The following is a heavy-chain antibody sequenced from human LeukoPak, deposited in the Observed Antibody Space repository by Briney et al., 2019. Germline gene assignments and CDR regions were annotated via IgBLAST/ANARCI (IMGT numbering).Heavy chain of an antibody. CDR3: ARGPYGDYGLDAFDI. Sequence: ASVKVSCKASGYTFTSYDINWVRQATGQGLEWMGWMNPNSGNTGYAQKFQGRVTMTRDTSISTAYMELSSLRSEDTAVYYCARGPYGDYGLDAFDIWGQGTMVTVSS. J-gene: IGHJ3*02. CDR2: MNPNSGNT. CDR1: GYTFTSYD. D-gene: IGHD4-17*01. V-gene: IGHV1-8*01.